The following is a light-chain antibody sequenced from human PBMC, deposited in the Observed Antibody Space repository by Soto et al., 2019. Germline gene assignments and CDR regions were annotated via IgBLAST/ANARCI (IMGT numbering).Light chain of an antibody. V-gene: IGLV1-51*01. Sequence: QSVLTQPPSVSVAPGQKVTISCSGSSSNIGNNYVSWYQQIPGTAPKLLIYDNNVRPSGIPDRFSGSKSGTSATLGITGLQTGDEADYYCGTWDSSLTAGVFGGGTKLTVL. CDR1: SSNIGNNY. CDR3: GTWDSSLTAGV. J-gene: IGLJ3*02. CDR2: DNN.